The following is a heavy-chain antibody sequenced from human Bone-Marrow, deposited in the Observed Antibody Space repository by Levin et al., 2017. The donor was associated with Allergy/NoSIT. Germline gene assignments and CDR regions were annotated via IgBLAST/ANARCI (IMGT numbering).Heavy chain of an antibody. J-gene: IGHJ3*02. V-gene: IGHV3-30*03. CDR3: ATGGNDILTGYFYDAFDI. D-gene: IGHD3-9*01. CDR2: ISYDGSNK. CDR1: GFTFSSYG. Sequence: GESLKISCAASGFTFSSYGMHWVRQAPGKGLEWVAVISYDGSNKYYADSVKGRFTISRDNSKNTLYLQMNSLRAEDTAVYYCATGGNDILTGYFYDAFDIWGQGTMVTVSS.